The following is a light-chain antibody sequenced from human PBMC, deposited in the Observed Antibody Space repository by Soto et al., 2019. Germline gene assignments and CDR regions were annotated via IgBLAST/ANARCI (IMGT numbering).Light chain of an antibody. CDR1: SSDIGGYNY. CDR3: SSYAGSNNYV. Sequence: ALTQPPSASGSPGQAVTISCTGTSSDIGGYNYVSWYQQHPGKAPKLMIYEVSKRPSGVPDRFSGSKSGNTASLTVSGLQAEDEADYYCSSYAGSNNYVFGSGTKVTVL. J-gene: IGLJ1*01. CDR2: EVS. V-gene: IGLV2-8*01.